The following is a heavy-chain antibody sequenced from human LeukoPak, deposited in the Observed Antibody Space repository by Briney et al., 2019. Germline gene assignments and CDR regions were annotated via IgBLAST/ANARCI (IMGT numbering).Heavy chain of an antibody. CDR2: IYLDEDR. V-gene: IGHV2-5*02. Sequence: ESGPTLVKPTQTLTLTCTFSGFSLSTSGVGVGWIRQPPGKALEWLGVIYLDEDRRYSPSLKSRLTITKDTSKNQVVLKMTNMDPVDTATYYCAHSPSYYYGSGSYHEVDYWGQGTLVTVSS. CDR3: AHSPSYYYGSGSYHEVDY. J-gene: IGHJ4*02. D-gene: IGHD3-10*01. CDR1: GFSLSTSGVG.